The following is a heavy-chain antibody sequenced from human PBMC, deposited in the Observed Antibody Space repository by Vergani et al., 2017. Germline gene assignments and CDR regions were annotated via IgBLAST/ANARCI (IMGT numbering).Heavy chain of an antibody. D-gene: IGHD3-22*01. CDR2: IYYSENK. CDR3: ARCFRDEGMIYGGTVENWFDP. V-gene: IGHV4-39*01. Sequence: QLQLQESGPGLVKPSETLSLTCTVPGGFSTYGAFYWGWIRQSPGKGLEWIGSIYYSENKFYNPSLESRVTLSIATTKNQFSLKLKSVTAADTAVYYCARCFRDEGMIYGGTVENWFDPWGQGTLVTVSS. CDR1: GGFSTYGAFY. J-gene: IGHJ5*02.